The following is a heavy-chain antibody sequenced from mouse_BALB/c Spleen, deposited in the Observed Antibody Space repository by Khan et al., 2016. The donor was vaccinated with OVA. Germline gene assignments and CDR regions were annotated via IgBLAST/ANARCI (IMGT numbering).Heavy chain of an antibody. D-gene: IGHD2-14*01. Sequence: QIQLVQSGAELVKPGTSVKLSCKASGYTFTSYDINWVRQRPEQGLDWIGWIFPGDGSTKYNEKFKGKATLTTDKSSSTAYMQLSRLTSEDSAVYFGARGGYGGFAYWGQGTLVTVSA. CDR3: ARGGYGGFAY. CDR1: GYTFTSYD. V-gene: IGHV1S56*01. CDR2: IFPGDGST. J-gene: IGHJ3*01.